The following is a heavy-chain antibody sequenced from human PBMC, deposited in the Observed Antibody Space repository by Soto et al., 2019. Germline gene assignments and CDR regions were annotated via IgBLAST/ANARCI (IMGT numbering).Heavy chain of an antibody. Sequence: PGGSLRLSCAASGFTFSSYAMHWVRQAPDKGLEWVAVISDDGSNKYYADSVKGRFTISRDNSKNTLYLQMNSLRAEDTAVYYCARSPWGGSYPFYYHYYGMDVWGQGTTVTVSS. D-gene: IGHD1-26*01. V-gene: IGHV3-30-3*01. J-gene: IGHJ6*02. CDR2: ISDDGSNK. CDR1: GFTFSSYA. CDR3: ARSPWGGSYPFYYHYYGMDV.